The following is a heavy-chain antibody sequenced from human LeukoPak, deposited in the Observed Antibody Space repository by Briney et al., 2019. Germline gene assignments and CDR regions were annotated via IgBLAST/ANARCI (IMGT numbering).Heavy chain of an antibody. J-gene: IGHJ4*02. V-gene: IGHV3-23*01. CDR2: ISGSGGST. Sequence: PGGSLRLSCAASGFTFSNYAMNWVRQAPGKGLEWVSSISGSGGSTYFAGSVKGRVTISRDNSKNTMYMQMNSLRVEDTAVYYCAKGGQNSDFWRFDYWGKGSLVTVSS. CDR1: GFTFSNYA. CDR3: AKGGQNSDFWRFDY. D-gene: IGHD3-3*01.